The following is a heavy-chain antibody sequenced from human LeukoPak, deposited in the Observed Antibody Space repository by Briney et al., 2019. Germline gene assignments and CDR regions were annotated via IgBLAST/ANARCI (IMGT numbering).Heavy chain of an antibody. J-gene: IGHJ6*02. Sequence: GRSLRLSCAASGXTFSTYAVHWVRQAPGKGLEWVAVISYDGSNKYYADSVKGRFTISRDNSKNTLYLQMNSLRAEDTAVYYCARDTTPLWLRFGYYYYGMDVWGQGTTVTVSS. V-gene: IGHV3-30*03. CDR1: GXTFSTYA. CDR2: ISYDGSNK. CDR3: ARDTTPLWLRFGYYYYGMDV. D-gene: IGHD5-18*01.